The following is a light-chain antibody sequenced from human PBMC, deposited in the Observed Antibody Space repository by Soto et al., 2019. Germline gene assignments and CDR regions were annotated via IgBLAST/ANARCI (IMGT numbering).Light chain of an antibody. J-gene: IGKJ5*01. Sequence: IVLKQSPGNVSLSPGERAPLSCKASQTINRIYVAWYQQKPGQAPRFLIYRTSDRANGIPGRFSGSGSGTDFTLTISRLEPEDFAIYYCQQYGSSPITFGQGTRLEIK. CDR1: QTINRIY. CDR2: RTS. V-gene: IGKV3-20*01. CDR3: QQYGSSPIT.